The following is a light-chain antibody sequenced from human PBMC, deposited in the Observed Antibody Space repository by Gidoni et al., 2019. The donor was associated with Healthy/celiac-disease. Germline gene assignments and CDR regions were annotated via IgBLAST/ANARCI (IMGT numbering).Light chain of an antibody. CDR3: QQYGSSPFT. CDR1: QCVSSSY. V-gene: IGKV3-20*01. J-gene: IGKJ3*01. Sequence: EIVLTQSPGTLSLSPGESATLSCRASQCVSSSYLAWYQQKPGQAPRLLIYGASTRATGIPDRFSGSGSGTDFTLTISRLEPEDFAMYYCQQYGSSPFTFGPGTKVEIK. CDR2: GAS.